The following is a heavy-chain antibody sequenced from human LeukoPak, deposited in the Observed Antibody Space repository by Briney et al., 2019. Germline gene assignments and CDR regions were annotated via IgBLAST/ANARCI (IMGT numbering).Heavy chain of an antibody. CDR2: ISSGGTT. V-gene: IGHV3-53*01. CDR1: GFTVSTNY. CDR3: ARDFPLFN. Sequence: GGSLRLSCAASGFTVSTNYTTWVRRAPGKGLEWVSVISSGGTTYYADSVKGRFTISRDTSRNTLYLQMNSLRVDDTAVYYCARDFPLFNWGQGALVTVSS. J-gene: IGHJ4*02.